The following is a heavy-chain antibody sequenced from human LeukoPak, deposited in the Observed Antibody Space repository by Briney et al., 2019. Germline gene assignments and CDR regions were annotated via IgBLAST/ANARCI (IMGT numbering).Heavy chain of an antibody. CDR1: GGSFSDYY. CDR3: ARHGSGWEGPYYFDY. V-gene: IGHV4-34*01. D-gene: IGHD6-19*01. Sequence: SETLSLTCAVYGGSFSDYYWTWVRQPPGKGLEWIGEINHSGNTKYNPSLKSRVTISVDTSKNQFSLKLSSVTAADTAVYYCARHGSGWEGPYYFDYWGQGTLVTVSS. J-gene: IGHJ4*02. CDR2: INHSGNT.